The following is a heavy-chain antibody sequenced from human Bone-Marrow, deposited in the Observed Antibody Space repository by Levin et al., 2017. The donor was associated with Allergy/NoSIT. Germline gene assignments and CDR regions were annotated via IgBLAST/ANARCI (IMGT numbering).Heavy chain of an antibody. Sequence: SVKVSCKASGGSFSNSTICWVRQAPGQGPEWMGGIIPVFGTATYAQKFQGRVTVTADESTMTTFMEMSGLTSEDTAVYYCARGAFTARRWHHHGMGVWGQGTTVIVSS. V-gene: IGHV1-69*13. D-gene: IGHD4-23*01. CDR2: IIPVFGTA. CDR3: ARGAFTARRWHHHGMGV. J-gene: IGHJ6*02. CDR1: GGSFSNST.